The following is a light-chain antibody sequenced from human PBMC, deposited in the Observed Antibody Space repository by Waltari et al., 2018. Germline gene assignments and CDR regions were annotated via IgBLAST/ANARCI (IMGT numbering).Light chain of an antibody. CDR1: SGHINNV. J-gene: IGLJ3*02. V-gene: IGLV4-69*01. CDR3: QTGGHGTWV. CDR2: VNSDGSH. Sequence: QLVLTQSPSASASLGASVKLTCTLSSGHINNVIAWLQQRPEKGPRSLMKVNSDGSHNKGDEIPDRFSGSSSGSERYLTISSLQSEDEADYFGQTGGHGTWVFGGGTKLTVL.